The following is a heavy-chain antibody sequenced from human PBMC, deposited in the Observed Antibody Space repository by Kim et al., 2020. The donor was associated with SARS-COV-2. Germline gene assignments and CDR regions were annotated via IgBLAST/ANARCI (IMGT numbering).Heavy chain of an antibody. CDR1: GGSISSGGYY. CDR2: IYYSGST. Sequence: SETLSLTCTVSGGSISSGGYYWSWIRQHPGKGLEWIGYIYYSGSTYYNPSLKSRVTISVDTSKNQFSLKLSSVTAADTAVYYCARDSVDDSSGYSNWFDPWGQGTLVTVSS. V-gene: IGHV4-31*03. CDR3: ARDSVDDSSGYSNWFDP. J-gene: IGHJ5*02. D-gene: IGHD3-22*01.